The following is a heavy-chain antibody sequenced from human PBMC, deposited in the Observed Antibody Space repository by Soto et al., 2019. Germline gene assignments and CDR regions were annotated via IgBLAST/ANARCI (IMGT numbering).Heavy chain of an antibody. Sequence: EVQLVESGGGLVKPGGSLRLSCAASGFTFSNAWMSWVRQAPGKGLEWVGRIKSKTDGGTTDYAAPVKGRFTISRDDSKNTLYLQMNSLKTEDTAVHYCTTDTYYDFWSGYYALAIWDYWGQGTLVTVSS. CDR1: GFTFSNAW. V-gene: IGHV3-15*01. D-gene: IGHD3-3*01. CDR2: IKSKTDGGTT. J-gene: IGHJ4*02. CDR3: TTDTYYDFWSGYYALAIWDY.